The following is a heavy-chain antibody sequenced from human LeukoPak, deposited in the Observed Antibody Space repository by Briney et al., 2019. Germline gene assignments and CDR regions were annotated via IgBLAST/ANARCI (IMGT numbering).Heavy chain of an antibody. CDR1: GFTFSSYG. Sequence: GGSLRLSCAASGFTFSSYGMHWVRQAPGKGLEWVAFIRYDGSNKYYADSVKGRFTISRDNSKNTLYLQMNSLRAEDTAAYYCARDSPSGSYDEDAIPWGQGTLVTVSS. CDR3: ARDSPSGSYDEDAIP. V-gene: IGHV3-30*02. J-gene: IGHJ4*02. D-gene: IGHD1-26*01. CDR2: IRYDGSNK.